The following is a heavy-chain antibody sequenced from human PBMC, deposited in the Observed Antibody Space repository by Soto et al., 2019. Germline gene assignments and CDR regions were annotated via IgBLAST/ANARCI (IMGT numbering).Heavy chain of an antibody. J-gene: IGHJ3*02. CDR2: IWYDGSNK. D-gene: IGHD5-12*01. CDR1: GFTFSSYG. Sequence: QVQLVESGGGVVQPGRSLRLSCAASGFTFSSYGMHWVRQAPGKGLEWVAVIWYDGSNKYYADSVKGRFTISRDNSKNTLYLQMNSLRAEDTAVYYCARERWLRLRAFDIWGQGQWSPSLQ. CDR3: ARERWLRLRAFDI. V-gene: IGHV3-33*01.